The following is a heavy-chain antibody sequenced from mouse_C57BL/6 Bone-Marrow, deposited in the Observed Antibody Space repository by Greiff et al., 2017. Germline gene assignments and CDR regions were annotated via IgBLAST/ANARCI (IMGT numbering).Heavy chain of an antibody. CDR2: FYPGSGSI. Sequence: VHLVESGAELVKPGASVKLSCKASGYIFTEYTIHWVKQRSGQGLEWIGWFYPGSGSIKYNERFKDKATLTADKSSNTVYMELSRLTSEDSAVYFCARHERYYDYEVYFDYWGQGTTLTVSS. CDR1: GYIFTEYT. J-gene: IGHJ2*01. CDR3: ARHERYYDYEVYFDY. V-gene: IGHV1-62-2*01. D-gene: IGHD2-4*01.